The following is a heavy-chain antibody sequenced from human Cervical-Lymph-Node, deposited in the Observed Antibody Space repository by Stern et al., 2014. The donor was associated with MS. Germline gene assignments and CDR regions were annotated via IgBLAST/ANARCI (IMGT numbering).Heavy chain of an antibody. V-gene: IGHV3-33*01. CDR2: IWDDGNDK. CDR1: GITFSSYG. CDR3: ARGFGLYGGNSGIDF. J-gene: IGHJ4*02. D-gene: IGHD4-23*01. Sequence: VQLVESGGGAVQPGRSLRLSCAVSGITFSSYGMHWVRQAPGKGLEWVALIWDDGNDKYYADSVKGRFTISRDNSKNTLYLQMDSLRAEDTAMYYCARGFGLYGGNSGIDFWGQGTLVTVSS.